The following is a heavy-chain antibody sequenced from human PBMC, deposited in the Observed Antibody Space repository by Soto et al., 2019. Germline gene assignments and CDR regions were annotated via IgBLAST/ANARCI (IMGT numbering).Heavy chain of an antibody. D-gene: IGHD2-15*01. J-gene: IGHJ6*02. Sequence: ASVKVSCKASGGTFSSYAISWVRQAPGQGLEWMGGIIPIFGTANYAQKFQGRVTITADKSTSTAYMELSSLNSEDTAVYYCASSKDHIVVVVAATSRYYGMDVWGQGTKAPVSS. CDR3: ASSKDHIVVVVAATSRYYGMDV. CDR2: IIPIFGTA. V-gene: IGHV1-69*06. CDR1: GGTFSSYA.